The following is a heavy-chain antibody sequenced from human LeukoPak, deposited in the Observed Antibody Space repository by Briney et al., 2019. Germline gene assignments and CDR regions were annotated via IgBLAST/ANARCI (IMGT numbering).Heavy chain of an antibody. V-gene: IGHV5-51*01. CDR2: FNPADSDT. CDR1: GYSFTTYW. J-gene: IGHJ3*02. D-gene: IGHD6-25*01. CDR3: ARHASNSGVAFDI. Sequence: GESLKISCEVYGYSFTTYWLGWVRQMPGKGLEWMGTFNPADSDTRYSPSFQGQVTISVDKSINTAYLQWSSLKASDTAMYYCARHASNSGVAFDIWGQGTMVTVSS.